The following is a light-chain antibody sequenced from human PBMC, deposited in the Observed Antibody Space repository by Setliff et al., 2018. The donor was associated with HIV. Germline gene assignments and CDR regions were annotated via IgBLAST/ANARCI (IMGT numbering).Light chain of an antibody. CDR3: CSYGSSDTFV. CDR1: STDIGSYDY. V-gene: IGLV2-11*01. Sequence: QSVLTQPRSVSGSPGQSVTISCTGTSTDIGSYDYVSWYQQRPGKAPKLIMYEVTKWPSGISDRFSGSKSGNTAFLTISGLQADDEADYYCCSYGSSDTFVFGTGTKVTV. J-gene: IGLJ1*01. CDR2: EVT.